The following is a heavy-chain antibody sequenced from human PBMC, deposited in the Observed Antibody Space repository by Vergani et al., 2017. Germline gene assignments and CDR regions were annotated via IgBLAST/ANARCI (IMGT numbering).Heavy chain of an antibody. Sequence: QLHLQESGPGLVKPSQTLSLTCTVSGGSFSTGGQSWTWLRQSAGKGLEWIGRIYTSGPTNYNPSLRSRAIMSVAASKKQFSLKLTSVTAADTAVYYCARDGGEYDKDALDVWGQGTKVTVTS. V-gene: IGHV4-61*02. CDR1: GGSFSTGGQS. J-gene: IGHJ3*01. D-gene: IGHD2-21*01. CDR2: IYTSGPT. CDR3: ARDGGEYDKDALDV.